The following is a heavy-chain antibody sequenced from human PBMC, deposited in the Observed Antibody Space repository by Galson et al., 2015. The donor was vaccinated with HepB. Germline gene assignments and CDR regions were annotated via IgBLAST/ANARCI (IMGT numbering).Heavy chain of an antibody. J-gene: IGHJ4*02. D-gene: IGHD3-16*01. Sequence: SLRLSCAASGFTFSSYSMSWVRQAPREGLDWVAAISGSDSKPLYADSMKGRFTISRDNSENTVSLQMTDLRVEDTAVYYCTKWGVWGVFEYWGQGILVAVSS. CDR1: GFTFSSYS. CDR2: ISGSDSKP. CDR3: TKWGVWGVFEY. V-gene: IGHV3-23*01.